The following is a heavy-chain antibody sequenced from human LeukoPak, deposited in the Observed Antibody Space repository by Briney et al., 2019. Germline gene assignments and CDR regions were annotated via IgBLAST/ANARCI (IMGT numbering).Heavy chain of an antibody. J-gene: IGHJ4*02. D-gene: IGHD3-3*01. V-gene: IGHV1-2*02. CDR2: INPNSGGT. Sequence: ASVKVSCKASGYTFTSYGINWVRQAPGQGLEWMGWINPNSGGTNYAQKLQGRVTMTRDTSISTAYMELSRLRSDDTAVYYCARSLGNYDFWSGYLHWGQGTLVTVSS. CDR1: GYTFTSYG. CDR3: ARSLGNYDFWSGYLH.